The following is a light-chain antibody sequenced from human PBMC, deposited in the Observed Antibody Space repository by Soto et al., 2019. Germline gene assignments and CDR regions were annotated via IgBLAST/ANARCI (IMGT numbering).Light chain of an antibody. CDR3: QVYGILPWT. Sequence: EIVLTQSPGTLSVSPGETATLSCMASQSVSTNQLAWYQYKRGQALRLVFHSATTRANAFPSRFSASGSGTDFTLTISGLQPEDFALYYCQVYGILPWTFGQGTKVDI. J-gene: IGKJ1*01. CDR1: QSVSTNQ. CDR2: SAT. V-gene: IGKV3-20*01.